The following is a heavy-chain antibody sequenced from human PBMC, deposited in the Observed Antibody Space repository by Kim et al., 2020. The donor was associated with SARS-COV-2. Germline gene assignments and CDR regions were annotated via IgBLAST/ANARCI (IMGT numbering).Heavy chain of an antibody. CDR3: ARDYDILTGYYDDAFDM. CDR2: LNAGNGNT. Sequence: ASVKVSCKASGYTFTNYAMHWVRQAPGQRLEWMGWLNAGNGNTKYSQKFQGRVTITRDTSASTAYMELSSLRSEDTAVYYCARDYDILTGYYDDAFDMWGQGTMVTVSS. CDR1: GYTFTNYA. D-gene: IGHD3-9*01. J-gene: IGHJ3*02. V-gene: IGHV1-3*01.